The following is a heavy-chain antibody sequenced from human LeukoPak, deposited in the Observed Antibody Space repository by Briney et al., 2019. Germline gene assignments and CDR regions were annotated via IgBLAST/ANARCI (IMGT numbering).Heavy chain of an antibody. Sequence: GGSLRLSCAASGFTYSDYAMSWVRQAPGKGLKWVSIMSGSGGTTYYARSVKGRFTISRDNSKNTIYLQMDSLRAEDTAIYYCARDYWWNYDYWGQGTLVTVSS. J-gene: IGHJ4*02. CDR2: MSGSGGTT. V-gene: IGHV3-23*01. D-gene: IGHD1-7*01. CDR1: GFTYSDYA. CDR3: ARDYWWNYDY.